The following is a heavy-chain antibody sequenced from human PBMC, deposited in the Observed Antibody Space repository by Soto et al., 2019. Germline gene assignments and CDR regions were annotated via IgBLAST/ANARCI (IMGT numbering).Heavy chain of an antibody. J-gene: IGHJ4*02. CDR1: GFTFGSYA. V-gene: IGHV3-23*01. D-gene: IGHD6-19*01. Sequence: EVQLLESGGGLVQPGGSLRLSCAASGFTFGSYAMSWVRHTPGKGLEWVSVISGSGGSTYYGDPVKGRFTISRDNSKNTLYLQTNFLRAEDTAVYYCAKGCIPVAAFPRYFDSWGQGPLVSVSS. CDR3: AKGCIPVAAFPRYFDS. CDR2: ISGSGGST.